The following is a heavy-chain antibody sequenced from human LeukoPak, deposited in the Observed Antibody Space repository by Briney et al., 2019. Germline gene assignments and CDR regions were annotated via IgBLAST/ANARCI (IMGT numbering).Heavy chain of an antibody. J-gene: IGHJ4*02. CDR3: ARADYGDYAIDH. Sequence: GGSLTLSCAASGFTFSSYWMSWVRQAPGKGLEWVANIKQDGSEKYYVDSVKGRFPISRDNANNSIYMQMNSLVAEQTSVYGCARADYGDYAIDHWGKGPVVTVSS. CDR2: IKQDGSEK. D-gene: IGHD4-17*01. V-gene: IGHV3-7*01. CDR1: GFTFSSYW.